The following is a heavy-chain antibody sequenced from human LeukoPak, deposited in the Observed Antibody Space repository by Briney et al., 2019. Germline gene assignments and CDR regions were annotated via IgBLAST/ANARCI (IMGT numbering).Heavy chain of an antibody. Sequence: GGSLRLSCAAPGFTFSRYAMTWVRQAPGKGLEWVSSITSSGDGTEHADSVKGRFTISRDNSKNTLFLQMNSLRVEDTAVYYCATYGNDWFQPLDNWGQGTLVTVSS. CDR1: GFTFSRYA. J-gene: IGHJ4*02. V-gene: IGHV3-23*01. CDR2: ITSSGDGT. D-gene: IGHD3-9*01. CDR3: ATYGNDWFQPLDN.